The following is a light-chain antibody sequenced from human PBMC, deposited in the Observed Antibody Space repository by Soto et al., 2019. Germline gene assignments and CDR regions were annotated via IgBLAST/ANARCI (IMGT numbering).Light chain of an antibody. CDR2: DVT. V-gene: IGLV2-14*03. CDR1: SSDVGDYNY. J-gene: IGLJ2*01. Sequence: QSALTQPASVSGSPGQSITISCTATSSDVGDYNYVSWYQHHPGKAPKLMIYDVTNRPSGVSTRFSGSKSGNTASLTISELQAEDEADYYCSSYTSSSTLEVVFGGGTKLTVL. CDR3: SSYTSSSTLEVV.